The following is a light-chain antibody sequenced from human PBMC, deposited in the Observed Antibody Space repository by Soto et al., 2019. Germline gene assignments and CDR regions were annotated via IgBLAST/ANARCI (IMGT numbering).Light chain of an antibody. CDR2: GAS. Sequence: EMVLTQSAFTLSLSAGERSTLCFRASQRVTSGNLAWYQQKPGQAPRLLIHGASTRATGIPDRFTGGGSGTDFTLTVTRLEPEDSAVYYCQQYESSPLTFGGGTKVDIK. V-gene: IGKV3-20*01. CDR3: QQYESSPLT. CDR1: QRVTSGN. J-gene: IGKJ4*01.